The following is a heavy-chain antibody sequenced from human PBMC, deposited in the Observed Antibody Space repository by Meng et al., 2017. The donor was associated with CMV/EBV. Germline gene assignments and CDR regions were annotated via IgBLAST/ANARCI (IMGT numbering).Heavy chain of an antibody. CDR2: IYTSGST. J-gene: IGHJ5*02. D-gene: IGHD2-2*02. CDR1: GGSISSYY. Sequence: VPVQESGPGLVKPSETLSLTCTVSGGSISSYYWSWIRQPAGKGLEWIGRIYTSGSTNYNPSLKSRVTMSVDTSKNQFSLKLSSVTAADTAVYYCAREIVVVPAAIDNWFDPWGQGTLVTASS. V-gene: IGHV4-4*07. CDR3: AREIVVVPAAIDNWFDP.